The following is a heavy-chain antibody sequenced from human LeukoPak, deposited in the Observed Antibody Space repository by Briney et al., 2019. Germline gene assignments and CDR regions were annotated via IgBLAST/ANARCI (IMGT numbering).Heavy chain of an antibody. V-gene: IGHV4-4*07. CDR3: ARLAVIPFYESGMDV. J-gene: IGHJ6*02. Sequence: SETLSLTCTVSGGSISSYYWSWIRQPAGKGLEWIGRIYTSGSTNYNPSLKSRVTMSVDTSKNQLSLKLSSVTAADTAVYYCARLAVIPFYESGMDVWGQGTTVTVSS. D-gene: IGHD2-21*01. CDR2: IYTSGST. CDR1: GGSISSYY.